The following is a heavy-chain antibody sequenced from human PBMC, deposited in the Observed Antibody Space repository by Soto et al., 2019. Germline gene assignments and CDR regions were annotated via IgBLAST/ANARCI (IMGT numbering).Heavy chain of an antibody. J-gene: IGHJ4*02. Sequence: SETLSLTCTVSGGSISSGGYYWSWIRQHPGKGLEWIGYIYYSGSTYYNPSLKSRVTISVDTSKNQFSLKLSSVTAADTAVYYCARARTSTPVDYWGQGTLVTVSS. V-gene: IGHV4-31*03. CDR2: IYYSGST. D-gene: IGHD4-17*01. CDR1: GGSISSGGYY. CDR3: ARARTSTPVDY.